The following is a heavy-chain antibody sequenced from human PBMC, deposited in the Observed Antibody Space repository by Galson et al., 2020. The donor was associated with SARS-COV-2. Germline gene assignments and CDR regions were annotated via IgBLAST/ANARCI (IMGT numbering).Heavy chain of an antibody. V-gene: IGHV3-53*04. Sequence: GESLKISCAASGFTIYGNYISWVRQAPGKGLEWVSIIYAYSGANTYYADSVKGRFTISRHNSENTVYLQMNSLRVEDTAVYYCARGVGGMDVWGQGTTVTVSS. CDR1: GFTIYGNY. CDR2: IYAYSGANT. CDR3: ARGVGGMDV. J-gene: IGHJ6*02. D-gene: IGHD3-16*01.